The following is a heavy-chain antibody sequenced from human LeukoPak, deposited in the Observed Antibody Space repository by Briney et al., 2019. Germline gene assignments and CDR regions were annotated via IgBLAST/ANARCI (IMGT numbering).Heavy chain of an antibody. V-gene: IGHV3-30*02. CDR3: ARGGTVVNPNIFDY. Sequence: GGSLRLSCAASGFTFSSYGMHWVRQAPGKGLEWVAFIRYDGSNKYYADSVKGRFTISRDNSKNTLYLQMNSLRAEDTAVYYCARGGTVVNPNIFDYWGQGTLVTVSS. CDR1: GFTFSSYG. CDR2: IRYDGSNK. D-gene: IGHD4-23*01. J-gene: IGHJ4*02.